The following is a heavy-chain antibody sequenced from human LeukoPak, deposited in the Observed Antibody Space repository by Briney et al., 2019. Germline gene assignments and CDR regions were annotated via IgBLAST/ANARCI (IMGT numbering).Heavy chain of an antibody. Sequence: GGSLRLSCAASGFTFSSYAMSWVPQAPGKGLEWVSAISGSGGSTYYADSVKGRFTISRDNSKNTLYLQMNSLRAEDTAVYYCAKDRGVAVAGTRFDPWGQGTLVTVSS. D-gene: IGHD6-19*01. CDR2: ISGSGGST. V-gene: IGHV3-23*01. CDR3: AKDRGVAVAGTRFDP. CDR1: GFTFSSYA. J-gene: IGHJ5*02.